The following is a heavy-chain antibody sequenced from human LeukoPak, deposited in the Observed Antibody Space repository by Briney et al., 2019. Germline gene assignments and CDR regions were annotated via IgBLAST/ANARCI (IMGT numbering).Heavy chain of an antibody. Sequence: GGSLRLSCAASGFTFSSYAMSWVRQAPGKGLEWVSYISSSGSTIYYADSVKGRFTISRDNAKNSLYLQMNSLRAEDTAVCYCARSGYSYVLGYYYGMDVWGQGTTVTVSS. CDR2: ISSSGSTI. CDR3: ARSGYSYVLGYYYGMDV. V-gene: IGHV3-48*04. CDR1: GFTFSSYA. D-gene: IGHD5-18*01. J-gene: IGHJ6*02.